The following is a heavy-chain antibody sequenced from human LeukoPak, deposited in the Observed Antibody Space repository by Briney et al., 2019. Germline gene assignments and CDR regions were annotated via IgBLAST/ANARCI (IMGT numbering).Heavy chain of an antibody. D-gene: IGHD6-13*01. CDR3: AKALMIAAANVLDY. J-gene: IGHJ4*02. V-gene: IGHV3-30*18. Sequence: GGSLRLSCAASGFTFSSYGMHWVRQAPGKGLEGVAVISYDGSNKYYADSVKGRFTISRDNSKNTLYLQMNSLRAEDTAVYYCAKALMIAAANVLDYWGQGTLVTVSS. CDR2: ISYDGSNK. CDR1: GFTFSSYG.